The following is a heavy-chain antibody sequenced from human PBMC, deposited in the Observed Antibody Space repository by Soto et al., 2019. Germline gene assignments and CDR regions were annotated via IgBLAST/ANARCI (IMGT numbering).Heavy chain of an antibody. CDR2: IFYLGSS. J-gene: IGHJ5*02. CDR1: GDSIISSDFY. D-gene: IGHD3-3*02. CDR3: ARHSLALRKNNWFDP. V-gene: IGHV4-39*01. Sequence: SETLSFTCTVSGDSIISSDFYWGWVRQPPGKGLEWIGSIFYLGSSYYNPSLKSRVTMSVDTSKNQFSLRLRSVTAADTALYFGARHSLALRKNNWFDPWGQGIMVT.